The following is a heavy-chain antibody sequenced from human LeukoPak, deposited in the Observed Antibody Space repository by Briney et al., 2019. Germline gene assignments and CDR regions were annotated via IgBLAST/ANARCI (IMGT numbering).Heavy chain of an antibody. CDR1: GFTFSSHA. Sequence: GGSLRLSCAASGFTFSSHAMHWVRQAPGKGLEWVAVISYDGSNKYYADSVKGRFTIPRDNSKNTLYLQMNSLRAEDTAVYYCARGRSITMIVVVPYFDYWGQGTLVTVSS. CDR3: ARGRSITMIVVVPYFDY. CDR2: ISYDGSNK. D-gene: IGHD3-22*01. V-gene: IGHV3-30-3*01. J-gene: IGHJ4*02.